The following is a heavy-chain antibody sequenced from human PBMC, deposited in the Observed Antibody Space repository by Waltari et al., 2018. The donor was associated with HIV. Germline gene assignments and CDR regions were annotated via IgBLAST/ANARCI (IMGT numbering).Heavy chain of an antibody. CDR1: GSTFNPYL. Sequence: QVQLVASGGGVVQPGRSLRLSCAASGSTFNPYLTSWVRQAPGKGLECVAVISYDGSNKYYADSVKGRFTISRDNSKNTLYLQMNSLRAEDTAVYYCARDSSGYYYVGYGMDVWGQGTTVTVSS. J-gene: IGHJ6*02. V-gene: IGHV3-30*01. CDR2: ISYDGSNK. CDR3: ARDSSGYYYVGYGMDV. D-gene: IGHD3-22*01.